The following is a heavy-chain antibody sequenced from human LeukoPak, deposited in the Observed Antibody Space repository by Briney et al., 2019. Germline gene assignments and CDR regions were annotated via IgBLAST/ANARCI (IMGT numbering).Heavy chain of an antibody. Sequence: QPGGSLRLSCAASGITFSNTVMTWVRQAPGKGLEWVSTISGTGISTYYADSVKGRFTISRDNSKNTLYLQMTSLRAEDTALYYCAKDRTGLAYWGQGTLVTVSS. J-gene: IGHJ4*02. CDR1: GITFSNTV. V-gene: IGHV3-23*01. CDR2: ISGTGIST. CDR3: AKDRTGLAY.